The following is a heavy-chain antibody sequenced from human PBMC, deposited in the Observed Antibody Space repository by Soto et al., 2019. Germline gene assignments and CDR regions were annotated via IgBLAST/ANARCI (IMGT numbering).Heavy chain of an antibody. CDR2: VYKTRST. V-gene: IGHV4-59*03. D-gene: IGHD3-3*01. J-gene: IGHJ6*02. Sequence: QVQLQESGPGLVKPSETLSLTCNVSGGSISSYYWTWIRQPPGKGLEWIGYVYKTRSTKYNPSLKSRVTISLDTSQNQFFLNLSSVTSADTAVYYCAGMSFTVFGEVIDNFYFYGMDVWGQGTTVTVSS. CDR1: GGSISSYY. CDR3: AGMSFTVFGEVIDNFYFYGMDV.